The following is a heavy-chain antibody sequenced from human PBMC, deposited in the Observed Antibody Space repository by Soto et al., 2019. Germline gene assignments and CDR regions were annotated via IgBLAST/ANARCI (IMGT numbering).Heavy chain of an antibody. Sequence: ASVKVSCKVSGYTLTELSMHWVRQAPGKGLEWMGGFDPEDGETIYAQKFQGRVTMTEDTSTDTAYMELSSLRSEDTAVYYCATVNVDIVATIANYYGMDGWGQGTTVTVSS. D-gene: IGHD5-12*01. J-gene: IGHJ6*02. CDR3: ATVNVDIVATIANYYGMDG. CDR1: GYTLTELS. V-gene: IGHV1-24*01. CDR2: FDPEDGET.